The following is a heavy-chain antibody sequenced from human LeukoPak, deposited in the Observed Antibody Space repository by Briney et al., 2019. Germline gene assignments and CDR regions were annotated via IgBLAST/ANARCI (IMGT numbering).Heavy chain of an antibody. CDR3: ARFRGILRYNWFDP. D-gene: IGHD3-16*01. V-gene: IGHV4-59*01. CDR2: IYYSGST. CDR1: GGSISSYY. J-gene: IGHJ5*02. Sequence: SETLSLTCTVSGGSISSYYWSWIRQPPGKGLEWIGYIYYSGSTNYNPSLKSRVTISVDTSKNQFSLKLSSVTAADTAVYYCARFRGILRYNWFDPWGQGTLVTVSS.